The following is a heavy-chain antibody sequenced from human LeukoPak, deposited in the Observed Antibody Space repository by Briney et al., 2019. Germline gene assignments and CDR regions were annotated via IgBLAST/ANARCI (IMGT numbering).Heavy chain of an antibody. V-gene: IGHV4-39*01. J-gene: IGHJ6*03. CDR3: ASAPSYYYYMDV. Sequence: SETLSLTCTVSGGSISSSGYYWGWIRQPPGKGLEWIGSIYYSGSTYYNPSLKSRVTISVDTSKNQFSLKLSSVTAADTAVYYCASAPSYYYYMDVWGKGTTVTVSS. CDR2: IYYSGST. CDR1: GGSISSSGYY.